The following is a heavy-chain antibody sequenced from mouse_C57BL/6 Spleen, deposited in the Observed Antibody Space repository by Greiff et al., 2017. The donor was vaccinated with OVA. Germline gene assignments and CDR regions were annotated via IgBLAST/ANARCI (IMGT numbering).Heavy chain of an antibody. D-gene: IGHD2-1*01. CDR1: GYTFTDYN. Sequence: EVKLVESGPELVKPGASVKMSCKASGYTFTDYNMHWVKQSHGKSLEWIGYINPNNGGTSYNQKFKGKATLTVNKASSTAYMELRSLTSEDSAVYYCARNYRYYFDYWGQGTTLTVSS. CDR2: INPNNGGT. J-gene: IGHJ2*01. CDR3: ARNYRYYFDY. V-gene: IGHV1-22*01.